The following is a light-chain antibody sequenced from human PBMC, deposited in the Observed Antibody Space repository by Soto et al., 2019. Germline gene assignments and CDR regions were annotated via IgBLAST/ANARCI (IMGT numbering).Light chain of an antibody. J-gene: IGKJ5*01. V-gene: IGKV3-15*01. CDR1: QSVGSN. CDR3: QQYTNWPPIT. CDR2: GSS. Sequence: EILLTQAPATLPVSPGERATLSCRSSQSVGSNLAWFQQKPGQAPRLLIYGSSTRATGVPARFSGSGSGADFTLTISNLESEDFAVYYCQQYTNWPPITFGQGTRLENK.